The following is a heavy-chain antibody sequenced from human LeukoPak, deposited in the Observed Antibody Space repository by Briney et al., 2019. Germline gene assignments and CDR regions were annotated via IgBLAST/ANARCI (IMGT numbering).Heavy chain of an antibody. V-gene: IGHV1-46*01. CDR3: ARAPPLLYSSGWYAVDDY. J-gene: IGHJ4*02. CDR2: IYPRDGST. CDR1: GYSFTSNY. Sequence: AASVKVSCKASGYSFTSNYIHWVRQAPGQGLEWMGMIYPRDGSTSYAQKFQGRVTMTRDTSTSTVYMELSSLRSEDTAVYYCARAPPLLYSSGWYAVDDYWGQGTLVTVSS. D-gene: IGHD6-19*01.